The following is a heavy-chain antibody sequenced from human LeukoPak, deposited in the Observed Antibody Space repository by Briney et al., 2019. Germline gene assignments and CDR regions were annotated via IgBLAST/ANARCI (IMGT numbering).Heavy chain of an antibody. J-gene: IGHJ4*02. Sequence: PGGSLRLSCAASGFTFTSYAMSWVRQAPGKGLEWVSVIYSGGSTYYADSVKGRFTISRDNSKNTLYLQMNSLRAEDTAVYYCARDSRGYNYLYFDYWGQGTLVTVSS. CDR3: ARDSRGYNYLYFDY. D-gene: IGHD5-18*01. V-gene: IGHV3-53*01. CDR1: GFTFTSYA. CDR2: IYSGGST.